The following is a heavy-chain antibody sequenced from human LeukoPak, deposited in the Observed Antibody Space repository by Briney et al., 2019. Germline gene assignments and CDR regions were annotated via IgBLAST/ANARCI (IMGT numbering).Heavy chain of an antibody. V-gene: IGHV3-7*01. Sequence: GGSLRLSCAASGFTFSSYWMSWVRQAPGKGLEWVANIKQDGSESYYVDYVKGQFTFSRDNAKNSLYLQINSLRAEDTAVYYCARLGEKADFDYWGQGTLVTVSS. CDR1: GFTFSSYW. CDR3: ARLGEKADFDY. CDR2: IKQDGSES. D-gene: IGHD3-16*01. J-gene: IGHJ4*02.